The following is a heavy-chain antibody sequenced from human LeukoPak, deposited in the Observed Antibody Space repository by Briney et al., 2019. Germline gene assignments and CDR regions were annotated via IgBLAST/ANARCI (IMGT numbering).Heavy chain of an antibody. J-gene: IGHJ4*02. CDR3: ARTRPKYSSSWYADYFDY. CDR1: GGSVSSNNDY. Sequence: SDTLSLTCTVSGGSVSSNNDYWSWIRQSPGKGLEWIGYIYYSGTTNYNPSLKSRVTISVDTSENQFSLKLSSVTVADTAVYFCARTRPKYSSSWYADYFDYWGQGTLVTVSS. CDR2: IYYSGTT. D-gene: IGHD6-13*01. V-gene: IGHV4-61*01.